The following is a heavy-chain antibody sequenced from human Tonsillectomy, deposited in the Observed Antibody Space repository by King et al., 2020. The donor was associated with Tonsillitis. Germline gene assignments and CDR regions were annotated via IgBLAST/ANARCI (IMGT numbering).Heavy chain of an antibody. Sequence: QLVQSGAEVKKPGESLKISCKGSGYSFITYWIGWVRQMPGKGLEWMGIIYPVYSLTRYSPSFQGQFTISADKSISTAYLQWSSLKASDTAMYYCARHETVTTGVDYWGQGTLVTVSS. V-gene: IGHV5-51*01. CDR1: GYSFITYW. J-gene: IGHJ4*02. CDR2: IYPVYSLT. CDR3: ARHETVTTGVDY. D-gene: IGHD4-17*01.